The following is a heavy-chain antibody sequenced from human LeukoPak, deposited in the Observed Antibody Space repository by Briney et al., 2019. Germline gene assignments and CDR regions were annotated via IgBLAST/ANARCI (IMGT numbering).Heavy chain of an antibody. CDR1: GYTFTSYA. CDR2: INPSGGST. V-gene: IGHV1-46*01. J-gene: IGHJ4*02. Sequence: ASVKVSCKASGYTFTSYAMNWVRQAPGQGLEWMGIINPSGGSTSYAQKFQGRVTMTRDMSTSTVYMELGSLRSEDTAVYYCARVSGSGYYYPFDYWGQGTLVTVSS. CDR3: ARVSGSGYYYPFDY. D-gene: IGHD3-22*01.